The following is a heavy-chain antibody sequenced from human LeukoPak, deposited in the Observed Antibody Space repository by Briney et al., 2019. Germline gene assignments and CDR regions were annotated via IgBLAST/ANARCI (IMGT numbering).Heavy chain of an antibody. CDR3: VSLLCGGAGRGN. V-gene: IGHV4-59*12. J-gene: IGHJ4*02. Sequence: PSEPLSLTCSVSSDSIDNEHWWWVRQPPGKGLEWIGHTLYGGRNKFNPSLKSPVTLSVDKSKTQSSLALIPLTGADPAGYYCVSLLCGGAGRGNWGQGSVVTVSS. CDR2: TLYGGRN. CDR1: SDSIDNEH. D-gene: IGHD2-21*01.